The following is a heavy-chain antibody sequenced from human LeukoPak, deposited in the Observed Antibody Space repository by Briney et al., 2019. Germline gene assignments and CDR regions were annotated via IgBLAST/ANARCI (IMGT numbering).Heavy chain of an antibody. CDR2: LSASGSNT. V-gene: IGHV3-23*01. Sequence: GSLRLSCAASGFTFSSYAMSWVRQAPGKGLEWVSALSASGSNTYYADSVKGRFTISRDNSKNMLYLQMNSLRADDTAVYYCAQISVDTSRGRWSDFDSWGQGILVTVSS. D-gene: IGHD5-18*01. CDR3: AQISVDTSRGRWSDFDS. CDR1: GFTFSSYA. J-gene: IGHJ4*02.